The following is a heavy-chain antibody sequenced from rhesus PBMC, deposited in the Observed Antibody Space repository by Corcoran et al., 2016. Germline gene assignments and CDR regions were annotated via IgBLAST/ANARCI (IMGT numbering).Heavy chain of an antibody. CDR3: ARGTYYYSGIYYYVYYFDY. V-gene: IGHV4S2*01. D-gene: IGHD3-16*01. Sequence: QVQLQESGPGLVKPSETLPLTCAVSGASISSNYWSWIRQAPGKGLEWIGTIYGSGGSTDYNPYLQSQFTISVDTAKNQFSRKLSSVPAADTAVYYCARGTYYYSGIYYYVYYFDYWGQGVLVTVSS. CDR2: IYGSGGST. J-gene: IGHJ4*01. CDR1: GASISSNY.